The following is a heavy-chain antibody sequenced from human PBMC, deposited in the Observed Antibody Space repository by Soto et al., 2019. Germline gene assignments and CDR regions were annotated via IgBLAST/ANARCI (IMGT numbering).Heavy chain of an antibody. V-gene: IGHV4-34*01. CDR2: INHSGST. Sequence: SETLSLTCAVYGGSFSGYYWSWIRQPPGKGLEWIGEINHSGSTNYNPSLKSRVTISVDTSKNQFSLKLSSVTAADTAVYYCARHVMKFHICQFDYWGQGTLVTVSS. J-gene: IGHJ4*02. D-gene: IGHD3-16*01. CDR3: ARHVMKFHICQFDY. CDR1: GGSFSGYY.